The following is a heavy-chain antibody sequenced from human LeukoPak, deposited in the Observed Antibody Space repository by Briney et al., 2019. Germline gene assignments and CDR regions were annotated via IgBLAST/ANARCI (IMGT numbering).Heavy chain of an antibody. D-gene: IGHD2-15*01. V-gene: IGHV3-30*03. Sequence: GRSLRLSCAASGFTFSSYGMHWVRQAPGKGLEWVAVISYDGSNKYYADSVKGRFTISRDNSKNTLYLQMNSLRAEDTAVYYCAREACSGGSCLGFGLFDYWGQGTLVTVSS. CDR3: AREACSGGSCLGFGLFDY. CDR2: ISYDGSNK. CDR1: GFTFSSYG. J-gene: IGHJ4*02.